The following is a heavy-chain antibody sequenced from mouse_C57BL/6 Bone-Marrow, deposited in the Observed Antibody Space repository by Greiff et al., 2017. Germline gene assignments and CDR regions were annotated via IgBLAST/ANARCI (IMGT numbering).Heavy chain of an antibody. CDR1: GYTFTSYW. CDR3: AGGYYPPWFAY. D-gene: IGHD2-3*01. V-gene: IGHV1-7*01. Sequence: VQRLESGAELAKPGASVKLSCKASGYTFTSYWMHWVKQRPGQGLEWIGYIYPSSGSTKYNQKFKDKATLTADKSSSTAYMQLSRLTSADYAVDYCAGGYYPPWFAYWGQGTLVTVSA. J-gene: IGHJ3*01. CDR2: IYPSSGST.